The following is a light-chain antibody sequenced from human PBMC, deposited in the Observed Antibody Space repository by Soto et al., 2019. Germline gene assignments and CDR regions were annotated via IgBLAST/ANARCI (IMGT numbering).Light chain of an antibody. CDR3: KQYGSSGT. CDR1: PSVSGSN. V-gene: IGKV3-20*01. CDR2: GAS. J-gene: IGKJ1*01. Sequence: EIVLTPSPGTLSFSPGERATLSCRASPSVSGSNLAWYQQKPGQAPRLLIYGASTRATDIPARFSGSGSGTDFTLTISSLQSEDYAVYYCKQYGSSGTFGQGTKGDIK.